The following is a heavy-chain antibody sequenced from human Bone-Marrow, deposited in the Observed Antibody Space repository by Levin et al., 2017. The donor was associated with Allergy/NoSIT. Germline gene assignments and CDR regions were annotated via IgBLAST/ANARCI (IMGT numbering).Heavy chain of an antibody. CDR2: INPYNGVT. V-gene: IGHV1-2*06. CDR3: ARHRGRYTDSADENWFDP. CDR1: GYIFTDYS. D-gene: IGHD3-9*01. Sequence: ASVKVSCKASGYIFTDYSMHWVRQAPGQGLEWMGRINPYNGVTNYAQKFQGRVTMTRDTSTGTAYLEMNTLRSDDTAVYYCARHRGRYTDSADENWFDPWGQGTLVTVSS. J-gene: IGHJ5*02.